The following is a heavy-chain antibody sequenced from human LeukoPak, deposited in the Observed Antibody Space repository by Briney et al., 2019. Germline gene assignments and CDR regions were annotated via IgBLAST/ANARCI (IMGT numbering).Heavy chain of an antibody. CDR3: AELGITMIGGV. Sequence: GGSLRLSCAASGFTFSSYAMNWVGQAPGKGLEWVSYISSSGSTIYYADSVKGRFTISRDNAKNSLYLQMNSLRAEDTAVYYCAELGITMIGGVWGKGTTVTISS. CDR2: ISSSGSTI. CDR1: GFTFSSYA. J-gene: IGHJ6*04. V-gene: IGHV3-48*03. D-gene: IGHD3-10*02.